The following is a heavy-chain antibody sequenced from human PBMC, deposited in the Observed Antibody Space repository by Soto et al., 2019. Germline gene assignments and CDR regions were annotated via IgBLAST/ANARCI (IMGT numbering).Heavy chain of an antibody. J-gene: IGHJ6*02. V-gene: IGHV3-21*01. CDR3: AREYTAWPLAYGLDV. CDR1: GFPFSTYS. Sequence: PWGSLRLSCVGSGFPFSTYSINWVRQAPGKGLEWVSSIGSRSDIYYADSVKGRFTISRDNAENSVSLQMNSLRAEDTAVYYCAREYTAWPLAYGLDVWGQGTTVTVSS. D-gene: IGHD2-2*02. CDR2: IGSRSDI.